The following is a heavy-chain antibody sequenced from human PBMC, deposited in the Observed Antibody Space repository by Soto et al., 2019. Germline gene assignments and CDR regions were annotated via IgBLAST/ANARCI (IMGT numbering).Heavy chain of an antibody. D-gene: IGHD6-13*01. V-gene: IGHV3-33*01. J-gene: IGHJ4*02. Sequence: QVQLVESGGGVVQPGTSLRLSCAASGFSFSSYDIHWVRQAPGKGLEWVAVIWYDGSNKYYADSVKGRFIISRDNSKNTLYVQMNSLRADETAVYYCARGYSSSRDLGYWGQGTLVTVSS. CDR1: GFSFSSYD. CDR3: ARGYSSSRDLGY. CDR2: IWYDGSNK.